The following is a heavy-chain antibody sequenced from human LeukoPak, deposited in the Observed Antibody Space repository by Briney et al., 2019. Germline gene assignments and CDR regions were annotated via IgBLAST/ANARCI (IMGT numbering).Heavy chain of an antibody. D-gene: IGHD4-17*01. Sequence: PSQTLSLACTVAAGSLATYYWSWIRQPPGTGLEWIGYIYYSGSTNYNPLLKSRVTISVDTSKNQFSLKLSSVTAADTAVYYCARGAGDRNWFDPWGQGTLVTVSS. CDR2: IYYSGST. J-gene: IGHJ5*02. V-gene: IGHV4-59*08. CDR3: ARGAGDRNWFDP. CDR1: AGSLATYY.